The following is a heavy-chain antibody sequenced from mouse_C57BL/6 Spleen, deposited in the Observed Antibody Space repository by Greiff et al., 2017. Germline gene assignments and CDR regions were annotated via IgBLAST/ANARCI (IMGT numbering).Heavy chain of an antibody. J-gene: IGHJ4*01. V-gene: IGHV1-82*01. CDR1: GYAFSSSW. CDR2: IYPGDGDT. Sequence: VQLQQSGPELVKPGASVKISCKASGYAFSSSWMNWVKQRPGKGLEWIGRIYPGDGDTNYNGKFKGKATLTADKSSSTAYMQLSSLTSEDSAVYFCARRYYGDAMDYWGQGTSVTVSS. D-gene: IGHD1-1*01. CDR3: ARRYYGDAMDY.